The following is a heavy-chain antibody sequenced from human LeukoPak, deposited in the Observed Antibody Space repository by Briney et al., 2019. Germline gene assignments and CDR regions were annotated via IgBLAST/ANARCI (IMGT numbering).Heavy chain of an antibody. CDR1: GGSISSYY. Sequence: SETLSLTCTVSGGSISSYYWSWIRQPPGKGLEWIGYIYYSGSTNYNPSLNSRVTISVDTSKNQFSLKLSSVTAADTAVYYCARQRAVAGLSGCDFWGQGTMVTVSS. CDR3: ARQRAVAGLSGCDF. CDR2: IYYSGST. V-gene: IGHV4-59*08. J-gene: IGHJ3*01. D-gene: IGHD6-19*01.